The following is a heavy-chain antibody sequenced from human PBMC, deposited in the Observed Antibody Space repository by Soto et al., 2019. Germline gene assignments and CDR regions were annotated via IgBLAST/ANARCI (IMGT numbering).Heavy chain of an antibody. D-gene: IGHD3-16*01. CDR3: ARDWFGIDY. CDR1: GYTFTSYG. J-gene: IGHJ4*02. CDR2: INPYNGNS. Sequence: QVQLVQSGAEVKKPGASVKVSCKASGYTFTSYGISWVRQAPGQGLEWMGWINPYNGNSNYAQKLQGRVTMTKDTSTNTAYMEMSSLRSDDTAVYSCARDWFGIDYWGQGTMVTVSS. V-gene: IGHV1-18*01.